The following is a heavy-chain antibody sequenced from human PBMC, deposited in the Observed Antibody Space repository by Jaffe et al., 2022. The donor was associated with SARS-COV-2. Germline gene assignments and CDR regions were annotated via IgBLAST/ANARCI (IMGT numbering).Heavy chain of an antibody. J-gene: IGHJ4*02. CDR3: ARENRGGRGAAAGAGTPFDY. D-gene: IGHD6-13*01. CDR2: IYYSGST. Sequence: QVQLQESGPGLVKPSQTLSLTCTVSGGSISSGGYYWSWIRQHPGKGLEWIGYIYYSGSTYYNPSLKSRVTISVDTSKNQFSLKLSSVTAADTAVYYCARENRGGRGAAAGAGTPFDYWGQGTLVTVSS. V-gene: IGHV4-31*03. CDR1: GGSISSGGYY.